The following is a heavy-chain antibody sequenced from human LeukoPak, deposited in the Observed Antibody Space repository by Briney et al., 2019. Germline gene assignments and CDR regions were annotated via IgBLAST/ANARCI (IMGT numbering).Heavy chain of an antibody. CDR2: MNPDSGNT. J-gene: IGHJ4*02. Sequence: GASVTVSCKASGYTFTSYDINWVRQAAGQGLEWMGWMNPDSGNTGYAQKFQGRVTMTRNTSISTAYMELSSLRSEDTAVYYCARETNTAMVNNWGQGTLVTVSS. CDR1: GYTFTSYD. CDR3: ARETNTAMVNN. D-gene: IGHD5-18*01. V-gene: IGHV1-8*01.